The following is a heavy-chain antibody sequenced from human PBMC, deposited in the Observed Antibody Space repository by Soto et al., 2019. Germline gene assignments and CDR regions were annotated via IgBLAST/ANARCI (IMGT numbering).Heavy chain of an antibody. J-gene: IGHJ5*02. CDR1: GFNFKRYG. Sequence: QVQLVESGGGVVQPGRSLRLSCATSGFNFKRYGMHWVRQAPGKGLEWVAVISYDGSNKYYADSVKGRFTISRDDSKKTLNLQMTSRRSEDTAMYYCAKDSVEGGDIVVMVYASNWFDPWGQGTLVTVSS. V-gene: IGHV3-30*18. CDR3: AKDSVEGGDIVVMVYASNWFDP. D-gene: IGHD2-8*01. CDR2: ISYDGSNK.